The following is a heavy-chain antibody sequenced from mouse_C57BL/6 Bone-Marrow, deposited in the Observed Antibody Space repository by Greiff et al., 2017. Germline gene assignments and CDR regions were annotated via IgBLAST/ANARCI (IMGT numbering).Heavy chain of an antibody. CDR3: ARTPLEGLRRYYFDY. D-gene: IGHD2-4*01. CDR2: IYPGGGNT. J-gene: IGHJ2*01. CDR1: GYTFTDYY. V-gene: IGHV1-76*01. Sequence: QVQLQQSGAELVRPGASVKLSCKASGYTFTDYYINWVKQRPGQGLEWIARIYPGGGNTYYNEKFKGKATLTAEKTSSTSYMQLSSLTSEDSPVYFCARTPLEGLRRYYFDYWGQGTTLTVSS.